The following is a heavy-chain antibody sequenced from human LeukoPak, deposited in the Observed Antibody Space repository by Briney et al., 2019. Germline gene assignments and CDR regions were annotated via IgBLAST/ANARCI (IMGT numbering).Heavy chain of an antibody. CDR3: TTLNRGYSYGEERYYYGMDV. D-gene: IGHD5-18*01. V-gene: IGHV3-15*01. Sequence: GGSLRLSCAASGFTFSNAWMSWVRQAPGKGLEWGGRIKSKTGGGTTEYAAPVIGRFTTSRDDSKNTPYLQMNSLKAEDPAVYYCTTLNRGYSYGEERYYYGMDVWGQGTTVPVSS. J-gene: IGHJ6*02. CDR1: GFTFSNAW. CDR2: IKSKTGGGTT.